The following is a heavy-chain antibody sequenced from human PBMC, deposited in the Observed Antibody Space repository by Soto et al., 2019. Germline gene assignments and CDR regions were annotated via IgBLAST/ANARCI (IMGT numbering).Heavy chain of an antibody. V-gene: IGHV3-23*01. CDR1: GFTFSSYA. CDR3: AKSPGMYYYDSSGYYHYDY. CDR2: ISGSGGST. Sequence: QPGGSLRLSCAASGFTFSSYAMSWVRQAPGKGLEWVSAISGSGGSTYYADSVKGRFTISRDNSKNTLYLQMNSLRAEDTAVYYCAKSPGMYYYDSSGYYHYDYWGQGTLVTVSS. D-gene: IGHD3-22*01. J-gene: IGHJ4*02.